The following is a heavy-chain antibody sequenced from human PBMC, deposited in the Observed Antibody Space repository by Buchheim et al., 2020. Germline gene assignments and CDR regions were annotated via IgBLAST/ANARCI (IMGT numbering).Heavy chain of an antibody. Sequence: EVQLLESGGGLEPPGGSLRLSCAASGFTFSSYAMSWVRQAPGKGLEWVSTISGGGGRTYYADSVKGRFTISRDNSKNTLFLQMNSLRADDTAVYYCAKSPGSLVGASFANFDYWGQGTL. CDR1: GFTFSSYA. J-gene: IGHJ4*02. D-gene: IGHD1-26*01. V-gene: IGHV3-23*01. CDR2: ISGGGGRT. CDR3: AKSPGSLVGASFANFDY.